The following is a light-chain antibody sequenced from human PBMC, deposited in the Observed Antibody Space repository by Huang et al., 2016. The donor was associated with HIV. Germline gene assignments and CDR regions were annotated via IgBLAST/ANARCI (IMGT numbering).Light chain of an antibody. CDR1: PSISSSY. Sequence: EIVLTQSPGTLSLSPGERATLSCRASPSISSSYLAWYQQRPGQAPRLLIYGASSRATGIPDRFRGSGSVTDFTLTISRLEPEDFAVYYCQQYGNSPPDTFGQGTKLEMK. J-gene: IGKJ2*01. CDR2: GAS. CDR3: QQYGNSPPDT. V-gene: IGKV3-20*01.